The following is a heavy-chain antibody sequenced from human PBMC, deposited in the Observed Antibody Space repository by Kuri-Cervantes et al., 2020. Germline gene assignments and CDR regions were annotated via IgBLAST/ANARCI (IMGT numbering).Heavy chain of an antibody. V-gene: IGHV3-9*01. D-gene: IGHD2-15*01. CDR1: GFNFDDYA. Sequence: LSLTCAASGFNFDDYAMHWVRQAPGKGLEWVSGISWNSGNIGYADSVKGRFTISRDNAKNSLYLQMNSLRAEDTAVYYCARLYCSGGSCYLRYWGQGTLVTVSS. CDR3: ARLYCSGGSCYLRY. J-gene: IGHJ4*02. CDR2: ISWNSGNI.